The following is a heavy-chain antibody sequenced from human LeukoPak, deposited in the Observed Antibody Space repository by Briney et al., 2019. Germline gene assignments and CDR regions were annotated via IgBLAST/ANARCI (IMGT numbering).Heavy chain of an antibody. V-gene: IGHV3-21*01. CDR1: GFTFGSY. CDR3: ARDGYGDYYFDY. CDR2: ISSTSSYI. D-gene: IGHD4-17*01. Sequence: PGGSLRLSCAASGFTFGSYMNWVRQAPGKGLEWVSSISSTSSYIYYADSVKGRFTISRDNAKNSLYLQMNSLRAEDTAVYYCARDGYGDYYFDYWGQGTLVTVSS. J-gene: IGHJ4*02.